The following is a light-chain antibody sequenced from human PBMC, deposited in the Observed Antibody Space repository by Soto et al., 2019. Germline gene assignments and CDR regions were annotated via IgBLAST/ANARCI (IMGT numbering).Light chain of an antibody. CDR3: LQHHSYPWT. CDR2: SAS. CDR1: QGISNY. V-gene: IGKV1-17*01. Sequence: DIQMTQSPSSLSASVGDRVTITCRASQGISNYLAWYQQKPGKAPKRLIYSASNLQSGVPSRFGGSGSGTDFTLTISSVEPEDFATYYCLQHHSYPWTFGQGTKVDIK. J-gene: IGKJ1*01.